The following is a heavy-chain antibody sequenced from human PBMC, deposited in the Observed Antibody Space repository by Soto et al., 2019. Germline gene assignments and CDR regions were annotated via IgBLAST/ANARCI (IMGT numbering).Heavy chain of an antibody. CDR1: GGSISSSNW. D-gene: IGHD2-2*01. J-gene: IGHJ6*02. Sequence: SETLSLTCAVSGGSISSSNWWSWVRQPPGKGLEWIGEIYHSGSTNYNPSLKSRVTISVDKSKNQFSLKLSSVTAADTAVYYCAVDCSSTSCYDGGMDVWGQGTTVTVYS. CDR3: AVDCSSTSCYDGGMDV. V-gene: IGHV4-4*02. CDR2: IYHSGST.